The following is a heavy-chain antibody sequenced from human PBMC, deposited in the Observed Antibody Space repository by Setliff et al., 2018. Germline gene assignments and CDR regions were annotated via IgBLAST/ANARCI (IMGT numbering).Heavy chain of an antibody. CDR3: XXXXXXNGXXXDI. Sequence: SETLSLTCAVYGGSFSGYYWSWIRQPPGKGLEWIGEINHSGSTNYNPSLKXXVTISVXXXXXXXXXXXXXXXXXXXXXYYXXXXXXXNGXXXDIWGQGXMXTVSS. D-gene: IGHD3-10*01. CDR1: GGSFSGYY. V-gene: IGHV4-34*01. CDR2: INHSGST. J-gene: IGHJ3*02.